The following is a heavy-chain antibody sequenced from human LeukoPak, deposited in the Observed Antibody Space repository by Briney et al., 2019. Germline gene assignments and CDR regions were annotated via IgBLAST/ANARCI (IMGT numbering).Heavy chain of an antibody. CDR2: IWYDGSNK. J-gene: IGHJ4*02. CDR1: GFTFSNYA. D-gene: IGHD2-21*02. CDR3: ARDGHPYCGGDCYFDY. V-gene: IGHV3-33*08. Sequence: GGSLRLSCAASGFTFSNYAISWVRQAPGKGLEWVAVIWYDGSNKYYADSVKGRFTVSRDNSKNTLYLRMNSLRAEDTAVYYCARDGHPYCGGDCYFDYWGQGTLVTVSS.